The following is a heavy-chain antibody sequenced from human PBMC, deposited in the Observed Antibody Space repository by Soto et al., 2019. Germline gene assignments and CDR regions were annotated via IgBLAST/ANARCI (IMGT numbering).Heavy chain of an antibody. V-gene: IGHV3-9*01. CDR3: AKGGVVVPAVGTNWFDP. Sequence: GGSLRLSCAASGFTFDDYAMHWVRQAPGKGLEWVSGISWNSGSIGYADSVKGRFTISRDNAKNSLYLQMNSLRAEDTALYYCAKGGVVVPAVGTNWFDPWGQGTLVTVSS. CDR1: GFTFDDYA. D-gene: IGHD2-2*01. J-gene: IGHJ5*02. CDR2: ISWNSGSI.